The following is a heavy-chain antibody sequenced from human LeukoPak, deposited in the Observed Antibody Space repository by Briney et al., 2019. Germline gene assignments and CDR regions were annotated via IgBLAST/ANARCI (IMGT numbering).Heavy chain of an antibody. V-gene: IGHV4-38-2*02. J-gene: IGHJ4*02. Sequence: SETLSLTCTVSGYSISNDYHWGWIRQPPGQGLEWIGSIYHSGSTYYNPSLKSRVTISVDTSKNQFSLKLSSVTAADTAVYYCARLLYDSSGTYYFDYWGQGTLVTVSS. CDR2: IYHSGST. D-gene: IGHD3-22*01. CDR3: ARLLYDSSGTYYFDY. CDR1: GYSISNDYH.